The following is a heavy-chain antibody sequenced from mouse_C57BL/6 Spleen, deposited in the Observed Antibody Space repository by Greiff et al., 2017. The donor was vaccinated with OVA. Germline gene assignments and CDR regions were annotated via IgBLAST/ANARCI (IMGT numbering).Heavy chain of an antibody. V-gene: IGHV1-66*01. CDR1: GYSFTSYY. Sequence: QVQLKQSGPELVKPGASVKISCKASGYSFTSYYIHWVKQRPGQGLEWIGWIYPGSGNTKYNEKFKGKATLTADTSSSTAYMQLSSLTSEDSAVYYCAREGDGYYSYAMDYWGQGTSVTVSS. CDR2: IYPGSGNT. CDR3: AREGDGYYSYAMDY. J-gene: IGHJ4*01. D-gene: IGHD2-3*01.